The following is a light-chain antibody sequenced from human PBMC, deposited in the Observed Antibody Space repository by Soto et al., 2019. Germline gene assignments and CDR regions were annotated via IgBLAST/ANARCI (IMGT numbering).Light chain of an antibody. V-gene: IGLV2-14*03. CDR2: GVT. Sequence: QSALTQPTSVSGPPGQSITISCTGNHNDIGTYDYVSWYQQHPGRAPRLLIHGVTTRPSGISGRFSASKSGLTASLTISGLQPEDEADYYCSSFTSNRIYVFGPGTKGTVL. J-gene: IGLJ1*01. CDR1: HNDIGTYDY. CDR3: SSFTSNRIYV.